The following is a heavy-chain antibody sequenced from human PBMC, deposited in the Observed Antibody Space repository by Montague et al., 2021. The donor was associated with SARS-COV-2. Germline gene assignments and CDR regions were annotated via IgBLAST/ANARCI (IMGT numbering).Heavy chain of an antibody. Sequence: SLRLSCAASGFTFSRYSMRLFRQAPGRGLEWVAVISYDESDKYYSDSVKGRFTISRDNSKNTLYLQMNSLRAEDTAVYYCARVVGGYYGMDVWGQGTLVTVSS. D-gene: IGHD2-15*01. CDR3: ARVVGGYYGMDV. V-gene: IGHV3-30-3*01. CDR1: GFTFSRYS. CDR2: ISYDESDK. J-gene: IGHJ6*02.